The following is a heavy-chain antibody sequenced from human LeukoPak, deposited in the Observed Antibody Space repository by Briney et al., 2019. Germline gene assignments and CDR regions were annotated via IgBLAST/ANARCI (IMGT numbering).Heavy chain of an antibody. CDR3: ARVPPYYGSPFDY. Sequence: ASVKVSCKASGYTFTGYYMQWVRQAPGQGLEWMGWSSPNSGGKNDAQTLQGKVTMTRDTPISTAYMELSRLRYDATAVYYCARVPPYYGSPFDYWGQGTLVTVSS. J-gene: IGHJ4*02. V-gene: IGHV1-2*02. D-gene: IGHD3-10*01. CDR1: GYTFTGYY. CDR2: SSPNSGGK.